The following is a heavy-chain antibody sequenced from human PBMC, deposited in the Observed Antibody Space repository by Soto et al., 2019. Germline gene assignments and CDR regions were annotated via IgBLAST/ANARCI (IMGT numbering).Heavy chain of an antibody. CDR2: ISYDGSDK. V-gene: IGHV3-30*18. CDR3: AKDINSARDGYHYGADY. Sequence: ESGGGVVQPGRSLRLSCAASGFTFSTYGIHWVRQAPGEGLEWVAIISYDGSDKWYVDSVKGRFTVSRDNSKNTLYLQMNSLRPEDTAIYYCAKDINSARDGYHYGADYWGQGTLVTVPS. J-gene: IGHJ4*02. CDR1: GFTFSTYG. D-gene: IGHD5-18*01.